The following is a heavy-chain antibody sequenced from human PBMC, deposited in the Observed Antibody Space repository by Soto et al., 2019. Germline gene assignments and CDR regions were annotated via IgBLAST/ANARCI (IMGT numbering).Heavy chain of an antibody. D-gene: IGHD1-26*01. CDR3: AKDPNSGSYSPEYFQH. CDR1: GFTVSSYA. V-gene: IGHV3-23*01. Sequence: HPWGSLRPSCAASGFTVSSYAMGGVRQAPGKGLEWVSAISGSGGSTYYADSVKGRFTISRDNSKNTLYLQMNSLRAEDTAVYYCAKDPNSGSYSPEYFQHWGQGTLVTVSS. J-gene: IGHJ1*01. CDR2: ISGSGGST.